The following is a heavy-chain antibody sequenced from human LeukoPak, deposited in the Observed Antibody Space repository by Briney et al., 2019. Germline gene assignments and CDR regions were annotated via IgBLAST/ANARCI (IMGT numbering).Heavy chain of an antibody. Sequence: GGSLRLSCAASGFTFSNYGMHWVRQAPGRGLEWVAFIRYYGSNEYYVDSVKGRFTISGDNSKNTLYLQMDSLRAEDTAVYYCATRQVYSSSWYFDYWGQGTLVTVSS. CDR2: IRYYGSNE. J-gene: IGHJ4*02. V-gene: IGHV3-30*02. CDR3: ATRQVYSSSWYFDY. D-gene: IGHD6-13*01. CDR1: GFTFSNYG.